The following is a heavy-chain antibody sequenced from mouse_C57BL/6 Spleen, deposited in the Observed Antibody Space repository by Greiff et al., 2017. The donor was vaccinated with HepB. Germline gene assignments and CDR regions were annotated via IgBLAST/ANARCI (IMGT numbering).Heavy chain of an antibody. CDR2: ISSGGSYT. V-gene: IGHV5-6*01. J-gene: IGHJ4*01. CDR1: GFTFSSYG. D-gene: IGHD4-1*01. CDR3: ASLTGTLDYYAMDY. Sequence: EVQLVESGGDLVKPGGSLKLSCAASGFTFSSYGMSWVRQTPDKRLEWVATISSGGSYTYYPDSVKGRFTISRDNAKNTLYRQMSSLKSEDTAMYYCASLTGTLDYYAMDYWGQGTSVTVSS.